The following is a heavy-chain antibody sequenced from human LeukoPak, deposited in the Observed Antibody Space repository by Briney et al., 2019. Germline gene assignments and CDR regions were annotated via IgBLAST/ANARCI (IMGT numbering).Heavy chain of an antibody. CDR3: ARQDQDYYYYMDV. V-gene: IGHV4-4*09. CDR2: IYTSGST. CDR1: GGSISSYY. J-gene: IGHJ6*03. Sequence: PSETLSLTCTVSGGSISSYYWSWIRQPPGKGLEWIGYIYTSGSTNYNPSLKNRVTISVDTSKNQFSLKLSSVTAADTAVYYCARQDQDYYYYMDVWGKGTTVTVSS.